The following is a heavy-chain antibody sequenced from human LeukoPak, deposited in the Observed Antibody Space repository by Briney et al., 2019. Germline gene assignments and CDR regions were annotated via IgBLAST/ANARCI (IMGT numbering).Heavy chain of an antibody. CDR1: GGSFSGYY. CDR3: ARRYYYNLGSFPFDF. CDR2: IHNSGTT. Sequence: SETLSLTCAVYGGSFSGYYWSWIRQSSGKGLEWIGEIHNSGTTDYNPSLNSRVTISEDTSKNQFYLNLSSVTAADTAVYYCARRYYYNLGSFPFDFWGQGTLVTVSS. V-gene: IGHV4-34*01. D-gene: IGHD3-10*01. J-gene: IGHJ4*02.